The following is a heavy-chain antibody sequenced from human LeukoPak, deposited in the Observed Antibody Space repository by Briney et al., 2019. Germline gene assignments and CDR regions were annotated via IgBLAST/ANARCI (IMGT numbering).Heavy chain of an antibody. Sequence: SETVSLTCTVSGGSISSYYWSWIRQPPGKGLEWIGYIYNSGSINYNPSLKSRVTISIDTSKNQFSLKLRSVTAADTAVYYCARYSGSYSGFDYWGQGTLVTVSS. CDR2: IYNSGSI. D-gene: IGHD1-26*01. V-gene: IGHV4-59*08. CDR1: GGSISSYY. J-gene: IGHJ4*02. CDR3: ARYSGSYSGFDY.